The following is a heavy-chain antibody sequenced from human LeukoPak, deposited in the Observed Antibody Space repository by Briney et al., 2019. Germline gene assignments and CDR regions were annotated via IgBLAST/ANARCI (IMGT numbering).Heavy chain of an antibody. D-gene: IGHD3-9*01. Sequence: GGSLRLSCAASGFTFDDYGMSWVRHAPGKGLEWVSGINWNGGSTVYAVSVKGRFTISRDNAKNSLYLQMNSLRAEDTALYYCARARSTGYYVADYWGQGTLVTVSS. CDR2: INWNGGST. V-gene: IGHV3-20*04. CDR3: ARARSTGYYVADY. J-gene: IGHJ4*02. CDR1: GFTFDDYG.